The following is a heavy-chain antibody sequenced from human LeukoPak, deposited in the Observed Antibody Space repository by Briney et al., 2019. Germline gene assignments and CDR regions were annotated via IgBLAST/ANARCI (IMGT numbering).Heavy chain of an antibody. D-gene: IGHD6-19*01. Sequence: GGSMRLSCAASGFTFSSYGMHWVRQAPGKGLGWVAVISYDGSNKYYADSVKGRFTISRDNSKNTLYLQMNSLRAEDTAVYYCAKASSGWYYFDYWGQGTLVTVSS. CDR2: ISYDGSNK. J-gene: IGHJ4*02. V-gene: IGHV3-30*18. CDR1: GFTFSSYG. CDR3: AKASSGWYYFDY.